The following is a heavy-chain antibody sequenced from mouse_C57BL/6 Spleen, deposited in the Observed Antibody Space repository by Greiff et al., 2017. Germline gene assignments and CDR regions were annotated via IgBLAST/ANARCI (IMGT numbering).Heavy chain of an antibody. CDR1: GFNIKDDY. J-gene: IGHJ4*01. CDR2: IDPENGDT. CDR3: TTSELGY. Sequence: EVQLQQSGAELVRPGASVKLSCTASGFNIKDDYLHWVKQRPEQGLEWIGWIDPENGDTEYASKFQGKATITADTSSNTAYLQLSSLTSEDTAVYYCTTSELGYWGQGTSVTVSS. V-gene: IGHV14-4*01.